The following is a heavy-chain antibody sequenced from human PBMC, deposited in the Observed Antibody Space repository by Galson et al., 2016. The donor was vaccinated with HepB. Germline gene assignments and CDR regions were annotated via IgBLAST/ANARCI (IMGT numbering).Heavy chain of an antibody. CDR2: ISWNSETI. J-gene: IGHJ4*02. D-gene: IGHD4-11*01. V-gene: IGHV3-9*01. Sequence: SLRLSCAGSGFTFGKYAMHWVRQAPGKGLEWVSGISWNSETIGYADYVKGRFTTSRNNAKNSLYLQMSSLRAEDTAFYYCVKGKTRYSSDWIFDYWGQGTLVTVSS. CDR3: VKGKTRYSSDWIFDY. CDR1: GFTFGKYA.